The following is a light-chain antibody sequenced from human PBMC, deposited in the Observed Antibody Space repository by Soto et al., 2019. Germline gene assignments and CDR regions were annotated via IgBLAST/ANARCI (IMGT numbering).Light chain of an antibody. J-gene: IGKJ5*01. Sequence: ETVLTQSPGTLSLSPGQRATLSCRASQSLSSNSLAWYQQKPCQAPRLLIYGTSSRGIGIPDRFSGSGSGTDFTLTISSLEPEDFAVYYCQQRSSWPITFGQGTRLEIK. CDR3: QQRSSWPIT. CDR2: GTS. V-gene: IGKV3D-20*02. CDR1: QSLSSNS.